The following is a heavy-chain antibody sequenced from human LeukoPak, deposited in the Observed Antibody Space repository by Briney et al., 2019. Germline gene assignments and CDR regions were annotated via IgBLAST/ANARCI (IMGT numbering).Heavy chain of an antibody. Sequence: GGSLRLSCAASGFIFSSYSMNWVRQAPGKGLEWVSYISSSSSTIYYADSVKGRFTISRDNAKNSLYLQMNSLRAEDTAVYYCARTFFWSGYYVFDYWGQGTLVTVSS. CDR3: ARTFFWSGYYVFDY. CDR1: GFIFSSYS. D-gene: IGHD3-3*01. V-gene: IGHV3-48*01. J-gene: IGHJ4*02. CDR2: ISSSSSTI.